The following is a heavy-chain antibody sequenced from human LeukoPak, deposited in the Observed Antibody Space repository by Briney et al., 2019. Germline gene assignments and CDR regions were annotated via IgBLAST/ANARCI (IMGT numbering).Heavy chain of an antibody. CDR2: INGSGGST. CDR3: AKMGGYYDFWSGYYVDY. J-gene: IGHJ4*02. CDR1: GITFSSYA. D-gene: IGHD3-3*01. V-gene: IGHV3-23*01. Sequence: GSLRLSLSASGITFSSYAMSWVRQAPGKGLEWVPAINGSGGSTYYADSVKGPFTISRDNSKNTLYLQMNSLRAEDTAVYYCAKMGGYYDFWSGYYVDYWGQGTLVSVSS.